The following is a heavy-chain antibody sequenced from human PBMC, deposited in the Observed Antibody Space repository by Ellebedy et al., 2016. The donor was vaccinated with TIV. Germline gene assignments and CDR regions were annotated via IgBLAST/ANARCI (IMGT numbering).Heavy chain of an antibody. J-gene: IGHJ3*02. CDR1: GYTFTSYG. D-gene: IGHD1/OR15-1a*01. V-gene: IGHV1-18*01. CDR2: ISAYNGNT. Sequence: ASVKVSXKASGYTFTSYGISWVRQAPGQGLEWMGWISAYNGNTNYAQKLQGRVAMTTDTSTSTAYMELRSLRSDDTAVYYCARPEKQDDAFDIWGQGTMVTVSS. CDR3: ARPEKQDDAFDI.